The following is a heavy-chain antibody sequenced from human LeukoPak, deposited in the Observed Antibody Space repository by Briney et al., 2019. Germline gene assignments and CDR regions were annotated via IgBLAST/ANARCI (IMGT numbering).Heavy chain of an antibody. CDR2: ISSSSSYI. D-gene: IGHD3-22*01. Sequence: GGSLRLSCAASGFTFSSYSMNWVRQAPGKGLEWVSSISSSSSYIYYADSVKGRFTISRDNAKSSLYLQMNSLRAEDTAVYYCAGLIYDSSGYLDYWGQGTLVTVSS. CDR1: GFTFSSYS. J-gene: IGHJ4*02. V-gene: IGHV3-21*01. CDR3: AGLIYDSSGYLDY.